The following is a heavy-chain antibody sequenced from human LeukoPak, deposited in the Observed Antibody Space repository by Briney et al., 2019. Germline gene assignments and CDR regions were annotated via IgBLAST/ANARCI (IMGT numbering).Heavy chain of an antibody. CDR1: GGTFSSYA. Sequence: GASVKVSCKASGGTFSSYAISWVRQAPGQGLEWMGGIIPIFGTANYAQKFQGRVTITADKSTSTAYMELSSLRSEDTAVYYCARYSTYYYGSGSHGWFDPWGQGTLVTVSS. D-gene: IGHD3-10*01. CDR3: ARYSTYYYGSGSHGWFDP. J-gene: IGHJ5*02. CDR2: IIPIFGTA. V-gene: IGHV1-69*06.